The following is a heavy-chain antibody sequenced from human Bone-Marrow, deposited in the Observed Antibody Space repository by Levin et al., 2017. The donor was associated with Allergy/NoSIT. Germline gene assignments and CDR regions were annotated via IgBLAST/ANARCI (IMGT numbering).Heavy chain of an antibody. CDR3: AGGHVITVARGYFDP. CDR1: GGSISNYY. V-gene: IGHV4-59*01. D-gene: IGHD3-10*01. Sequence: PSETLSLTCTVSGGSISNYYWNWIRQSPGKGLEWIGYIYYSGSTNYNPSLKNRVTISLDTSKNQFSLKLSSVTAADTAVYYCAGGHVITVARGYFDPWGRGTLATVSS. J-gene: IGHJ2*01. CDR2: IYYSGST.